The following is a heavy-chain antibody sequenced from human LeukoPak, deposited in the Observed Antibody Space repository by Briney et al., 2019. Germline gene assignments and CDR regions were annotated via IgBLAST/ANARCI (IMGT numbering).Heavy chain of an antibody. CDR3: ARGPSAVAGTDWYFDL. J-gene: IGHJ2*01. V-gene: IGHV4-4*07. D-gene: IGHD6-19*01. CDR1: DGSISSYY. CDR2: IYSSGST. Sequence: PSETLSLTCTASDGSISSYYWSWVRQPAGKGLEWIGRIYSSGSTNYNPSLKSRVAMSADTSKNQFSLRLTSVTAADTAVYFCARGPSAVAGTDWYFDLWGRGTLVTVSS.